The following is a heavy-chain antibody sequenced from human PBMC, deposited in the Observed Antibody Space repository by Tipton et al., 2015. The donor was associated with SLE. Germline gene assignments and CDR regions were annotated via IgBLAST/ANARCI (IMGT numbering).Heavy chain of an antibody. Sequence: TLSLTCAVYGGSFSGYYWCWIRQPPGKGLEWIGSIYYSGSTYYNPSLKSRVTISVDTSKNQFSLKLSSVTAADTAVYYCASETSSLFYYWGQGTLVTVSS. D-gene: IGHD6-13*01. CDR1: GGSFSGYY. CDR2: IYYSGST. V-gene: IGHV4-34*01. J-gene: IGHJ4*02. CDR3: ASETSSLFYY.